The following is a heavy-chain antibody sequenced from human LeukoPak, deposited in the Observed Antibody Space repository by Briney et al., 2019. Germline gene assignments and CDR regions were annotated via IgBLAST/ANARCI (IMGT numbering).Heavy chain of an antibody. J-gene: IGHJ4*02. D-gene: IGHD3-10*01. CDR3: ARRSTFENFFDY. V-gene: IGHV4-59*08. CDR2: IYYSGT. CDR1: GGSISSYC. Sequence: SETLSLTCTVSGGSISSYCWSWIRQPPGKGLEWIGHIYYSGTNYNPSLKSRVTMSVDTSNSQLSLKLTSLTAADSAVYYCARRSTFENFFDYWGQGTPVTVSS.